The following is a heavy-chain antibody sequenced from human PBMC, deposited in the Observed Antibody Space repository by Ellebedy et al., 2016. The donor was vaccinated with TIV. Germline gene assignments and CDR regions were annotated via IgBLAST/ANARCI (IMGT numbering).Heavy chain of an antibody. J-gene: IGHJ4*02. CDR2: IYPGDSDT. V-gene: IGHV5-51*01. Sequence: KVSXXGSGYSFTSYWIGWVRQMPGKGLEWMGIIYPGDSDTRYSPSFQGQVTISADKSISTAYLQWSSLKASDTAMYYCARQSNGDYDYWGQGTLVTVSS. CDR1: GYSFTSYW. D-gene: IGHD4-17*01. CDR3: ARQSNGDYDY.